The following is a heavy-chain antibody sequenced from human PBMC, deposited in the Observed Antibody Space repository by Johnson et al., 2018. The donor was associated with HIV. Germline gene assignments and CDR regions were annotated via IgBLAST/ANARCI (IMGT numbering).Heavy chain of an antibody. D-gene: IGHD5-12*01. Sequence: VQLVESGGGVVRPGGSLRLSCAAFGFSIDDYAMSWVRQVPGKGLEWVSGINWNGGSTGYADSVKGRFTISRDNAKNSLYLQMNSLRAEDTALYYCARRDGFDYGNAFYIWGQGTMVTVSS. CDR3: ARRDGFDYGNAFYI. J-gene: IGHJ3*02. CDR1: GFSIDDYA. V-gene: IGHV3-20*04. CDR2: INWNGGST.